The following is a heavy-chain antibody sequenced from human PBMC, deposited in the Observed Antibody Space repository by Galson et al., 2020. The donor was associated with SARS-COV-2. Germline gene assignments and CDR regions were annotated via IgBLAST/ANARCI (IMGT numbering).Heavy chain of an antibody. CDR3: VKFSVAGSESS. V-gene: IGHV3-33*06. Sequence: GESLKISCSASGFTFSNFGMHWVRQAPGKGLEWVAVIWYDGTNKYYAESVKGRFTISRDNSRNTLYLQMNSLRVEDTAVYYCVKFSVAGSESSWGQGTLVTVSS. J-gene: IGHJ5*02. CDR1: GFTFSNFG. CDR2: IWYDGTNK. D-gene: IGHD6-19*01.